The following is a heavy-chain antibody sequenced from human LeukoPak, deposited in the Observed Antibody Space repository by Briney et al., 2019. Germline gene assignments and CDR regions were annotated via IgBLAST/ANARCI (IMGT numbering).Heavy chain of an antibody. V-gene: IGHV1-2*02. CDR2: INPNSGGT. J-gene: IGHJ4*02. D-gene: IGHD1-1*01. CDR1: GYTFTGYY. CDR3: ARALGVQLWSSHFDY. Sequence: ASVKVSCKASGYTFTGYYMHWVRQAPGQGLEWMGWINPNSGGTNYAQKFQGRVTMTRDTSISTAYMELSRLRSDDTAVYYCARALGVQLWSSHFDYWGRGTLVTVSS.